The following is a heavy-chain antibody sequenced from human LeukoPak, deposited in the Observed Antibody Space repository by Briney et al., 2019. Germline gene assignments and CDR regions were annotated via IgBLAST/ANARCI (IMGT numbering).Heavy chain of an antibody. V-gene: IGHV3-23*01. J-gene: IGHJ4*02. CDR3: AKLYCSTGTCNSGLWFDY. D-gene: IGHD2-15*01. Sequence: GGSLRLSCAASGFTFSSYAMNWVRQAPGKGLEWVSGFSGNGGSTYYADSVKGRFTISRDSSKNTLFLQMNGLRAEDTAVYYCAKLYCSTGTCNSGLWFDYWGQGTLVTVSS. CDR2: FSGNGGST. CDR1: GFTFSSYA.